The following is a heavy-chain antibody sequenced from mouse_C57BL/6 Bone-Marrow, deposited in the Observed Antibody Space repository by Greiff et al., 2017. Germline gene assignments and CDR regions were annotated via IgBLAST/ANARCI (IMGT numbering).Heavy chain of an antibody. CDR3: ARDSTVVEAFAY. J-gene: IGHJ3*01. CDR1: GYSITSGYY. Sequence: ESGPGLVKPSQSLSLTCSVTGYSITSGYYWNWIRQFPGNKLERMGYISYDGSNNYNPSLKNRISITRDTSKNQFFLKLNSVTTEDTATYYCARDSTVVEAFAYWGQGTLVTVSA. V-gene: IGHV3-6*01. D-gene: IGHD1-1*01. CDR2: ISYDGSN.